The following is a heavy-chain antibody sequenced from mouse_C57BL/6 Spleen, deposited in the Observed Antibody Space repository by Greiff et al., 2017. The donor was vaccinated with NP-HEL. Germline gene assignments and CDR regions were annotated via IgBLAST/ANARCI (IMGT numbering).Heavy chain of an antibody. Sequence: EVNVVESGGGLVKPGGSLKLSCAASGFTFSDYGMHWVRQAPEKGLEWVAYISSGSSTIYYADTVKGRFTISRDNAKNTQFLQMTSLRSEDTAMYYCASPHYYGSTWFAYWGQGTLVTVSA. V-gene: IGHV5-17*01. CDR2: ISSGSSTI. CDR3: ASPHYYGSTWFAY. J-gene: IGHJ3*01. D-gene: IGHD1-1*01. CDR1: GFTFSDYG.